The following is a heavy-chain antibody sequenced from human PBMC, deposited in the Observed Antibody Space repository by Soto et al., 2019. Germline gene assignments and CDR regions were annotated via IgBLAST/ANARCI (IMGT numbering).Heavy chain of an antibody. D-gene: IGHD5-18*01. Sequence: SETLSLTCTVSGGSISSSSYYWGWIRQPPGKGLEWIGSIYYSGSTYYNPSLKSRVTISVDTSKNQFSLKLSSVTAADTAVYYCACIFSGGYGYGFYYYGMDVWGQGTTITVS. CDR3: ACIFSGGYGYGFYYYGMDV. CDR2: IYYSGST. J-gene: IGHJ6*02. V-gene: IGHV4-39*01. CDR1: GGSISSSSYY.